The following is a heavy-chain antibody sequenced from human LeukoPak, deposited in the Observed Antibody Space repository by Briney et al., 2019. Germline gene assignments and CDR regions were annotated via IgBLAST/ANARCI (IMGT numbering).Heavy chain of an antibody. CDR2: ISGSGGST. Sequence: GGSLRLSCAASGFTFSSYAMSWVRQAPGKGLEWVTAISGSGGSTYYADSVKGRFTISRDNSKNTLYLQMNSLRAEDTAVYYCAKDLVVVPASELGMRPLFDYWGQGTLVTVSS. V-gene: IGHV3-23*01. CDR1: GFTFSSYA. D-gene: IGHD2-2*01. J-gene: IGHJ4*02. CDR3: AKDLVVVPASELGMRPLFDY.